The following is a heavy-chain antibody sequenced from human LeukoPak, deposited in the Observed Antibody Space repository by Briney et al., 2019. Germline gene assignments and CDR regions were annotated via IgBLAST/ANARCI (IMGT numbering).Heavy chain of an antibody. D-gene: IGHD3-22*01. J-gene: IGHJ4*02. CDR3: ARDRYYDSASFDY. CDR1: GFTFSSYA. V-gene: IGHV3-66*01. Sequence: GGSLRFSCAASGFTFSSYAMHWVRQAPGKGLEWVSVIYSGGSTYYADSVKGRFTISRDNSKNTLYLQMNSLRAEDTAVYYCARDRYYDSASFDYWGQGTLVTVSS. CDR2: IYSGGST.